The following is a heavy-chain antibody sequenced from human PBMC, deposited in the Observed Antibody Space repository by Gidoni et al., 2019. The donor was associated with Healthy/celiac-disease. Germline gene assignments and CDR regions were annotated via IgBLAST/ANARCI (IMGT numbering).Heavy chain of an antibody. CDR3: ARASDYDYIWGSYRSPYYFDY. V-gene: IGHV5-51*03. D-gene: IGHD3-16*02. J-gene: IGHJ4*02. Sequence: EVQLVQSGAEVKKPGESLKISCKGSGYSFTSYWIGWVRQMPGKGLEWRGIIYPGDSDTRYSPSFQGQVTISADKSISTAYLQWSSLKASDTAMYYCARASDYDYIWGSYRSPYYFDYWGQGTLVTVSS. CDR2: IYPGDSDT. CDR1: GYSFTSYW.